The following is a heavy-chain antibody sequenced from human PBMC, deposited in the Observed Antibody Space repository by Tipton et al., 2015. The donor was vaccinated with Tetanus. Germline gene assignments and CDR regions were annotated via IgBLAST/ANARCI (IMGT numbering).Heavy chain of an antibody. V-gene: IGHV5-51*01. CDR1: GYNFSIYW. CDR2: INPTDYLT. CDR3: ARRRSAILSGSYHWSFDI. J-gene: IGHJ2*01. D-gene: IGHD3-9*01. Sequence: VQLVQSGAEVYKPGESLKISCKPSGYNFSIYWIGWVRQMPGKGLEWMGVINPTDYLTSYNPSFEGHITISAYRSINTAFLQWTSLQTSDTAMYFCARRRSAILSGSYHWSFDIWGRGTLVTVSS.